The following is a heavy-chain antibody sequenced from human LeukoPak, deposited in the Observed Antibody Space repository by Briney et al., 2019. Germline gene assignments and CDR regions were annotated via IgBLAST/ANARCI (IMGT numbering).Heavy chain of an antibody. Sequence: PSETLSLTCAVYGGSFSGYYWSWIRQPPGKGLEWIGYIYYSGSTYYNPSLKSRVTISVDTSKNQFSLKLSSVTAADTAVYYCARAYYDFWSGYYFDYWGQGTLVTVSS. J-gene: IGHJ4*02. CDR1: GGSFSGYY. CDR2: IYYSGST. V-gene: IGHV4-30-4*08. D-gene: IGHD3-3*01. CDR3: ARAYYDFWSGYYFDY.